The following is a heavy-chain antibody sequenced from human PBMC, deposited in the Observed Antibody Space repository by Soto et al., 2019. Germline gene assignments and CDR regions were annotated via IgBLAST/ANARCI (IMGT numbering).Heavy chain of an antibody. V-gene: IGHV4-59*01. J-gene: IGHJ4*02. D-gene: IGHD3-16*02. CDR2: IYYSGST. Sequence: PSETLSLTCTVSGGSISSDYWSWIRQPPGKGLEWIAYIYYSGSTNYNPSLKSRVAISGDTSKNQFSLKLSSVTAADTAVYYCARTVIGVFDYWGQGTLVTVSS. CDR1: GGSISSDY. CDR3: ARTVIGVFDY.